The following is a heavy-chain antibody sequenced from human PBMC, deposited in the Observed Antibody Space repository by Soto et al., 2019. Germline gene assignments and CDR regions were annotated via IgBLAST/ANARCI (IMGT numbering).Heavy chain of an antibody. CDR3: AIAPHTRFWGFDP. J-gene: IGHJ5*02. CDR1: GGSISSGGYY. CDR2: IDYSGST. V-gene: IGHV4-31*03. Sequence: QVQLQESGPGLVKPSQTLSLTCTVSGGSISSGGYYGSWIRQHPGKGLEWIGYIDYSGSTYYNPSLKGRVTISLDTSKNQYYLKRSSVTAADTAVYYWAIAPHTRFWGFDPWGQGTLVTVSS. D-gene: IGHD3-9*01.